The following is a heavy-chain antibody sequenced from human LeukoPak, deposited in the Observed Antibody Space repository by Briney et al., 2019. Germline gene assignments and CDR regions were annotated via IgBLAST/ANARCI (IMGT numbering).Heavy chain of an antibody. CDR3: ARGVRGSTAAGTFDY. D-gene: IGHD6-13*01. Sequence: SETLSLTRTVSGGSISSNYWSWIRQPAGKGLEWIGRIYTSGSTNYNPSLKSRVTMSVDTSKNQFSLKLSSVTAADTAVYYCARGVRGSTAAGTFDYWGQGTLVTVSS. J-gene: IGHJ4*02. CDR1: GGSISSNY. V-gene: IGHV4-4*07. CDR2: IYTSGST.